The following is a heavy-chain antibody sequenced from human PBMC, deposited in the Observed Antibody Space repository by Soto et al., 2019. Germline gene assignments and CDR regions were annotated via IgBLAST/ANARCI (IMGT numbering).Heavy chain of an antibody. CDR3: ARARITGTTFLPPDP. V-gene: IGHV4-34*01. CDR2: INHSGST. Sequence: PSETLSLTCAVYGGSFSGYYWSWIRQPPGKGLEWIGEINHSGSTNYNPSLKSRVTISVDTSKNQFSLKLSSVAAADTAVYYCARARITGTTFLPPDPWGQGTLVT. CDR1: GGSFSGYY. J-gene: IGHJ5*02. D-gene: IGHD1-7*01.